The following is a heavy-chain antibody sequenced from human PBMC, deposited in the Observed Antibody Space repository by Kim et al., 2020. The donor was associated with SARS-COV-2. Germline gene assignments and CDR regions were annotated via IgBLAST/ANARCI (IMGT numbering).Heavy chain of an antibody. Sequence: GGSLRLSCAASGFPFSSHGIHWVRQAPGTGLDWVAVISYDGSTTYYADSVEGPFTITSDNSKHMLFLQLNSLRAEDTAVYYCAADFGSGSALNYYSYMDVWGKGTTVTVSS. CDR1: GFPFSSHG. J-gene: IGHJ6*03. CDR2: ISYDGSTT. V-gene: IGHV3-30*03. CDR3: AADFGSGSALNYYSYMDV. D-gene: IGHD3-10*01.